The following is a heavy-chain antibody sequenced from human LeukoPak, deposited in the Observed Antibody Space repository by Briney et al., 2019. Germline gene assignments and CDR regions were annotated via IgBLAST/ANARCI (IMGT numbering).Heavy chain of an antibody. D-gene: IGHD3-22*01. V-gene: IGHV3-33*01. CDR1: GFTFSSYG. Sequence: PGRSLRLSCAASGFTFSSYGMHWVRQAPGKGLEWVVVIWYDGSNKYYADSVKGRFTISRDNSKNALYLQMNSLRAENTAVYYCARGSRYDSSGYYQTPYYFDYWGQGTLVTVSS. CDR3: ARGSRYDSSGYYQTPYYFDY. CDR2: IWYDGSNK. J-gene: IGHJ4*02.